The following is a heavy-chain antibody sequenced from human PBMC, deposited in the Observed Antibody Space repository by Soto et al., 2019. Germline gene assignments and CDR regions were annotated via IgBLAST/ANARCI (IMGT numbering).Heavy chain of an antibody. V-gene: IGHV4-30-2*01. CDR1: GGSICSGGYS. J-gene: IGHJ5*02. CDR3: ARVPGP. Sequence: PSATLALTCAVSGGSICSGGYSWSWIRQPPGKGLEWIGYIYHSGSTYYNPSLKSRVTISVDRSKNQLSLKLSSVTAADTAVYYCARVPGPWGQGTLVTVSS. CDR2: IYHSGST.